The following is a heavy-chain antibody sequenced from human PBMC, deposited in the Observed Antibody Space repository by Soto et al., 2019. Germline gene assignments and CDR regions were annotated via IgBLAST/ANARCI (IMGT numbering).Heavy chain of an antibody. V-gene: IGHV3-30-3*01. Sequence: PGGSLRLSCAASEFTFRSYAMHWVRQAAGKGLEWVAVISYDGSNEYYADSVKGRFTISRDNAKNSLYLQMNSLRAEDTAVYYCARDLKYSGSYYPDAFDSWGQGTMVTVSS. CDR3: ARDLKYSGSYYPDAFDS. CDR1: EFTFRSYA. CDR2: ISYDGSNE. D-gene: IGHD1-26*01. J-gene: IGHJ3*02.